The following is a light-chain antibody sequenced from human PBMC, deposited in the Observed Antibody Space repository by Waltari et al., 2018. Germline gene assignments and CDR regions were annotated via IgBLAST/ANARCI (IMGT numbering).Light chain of an antibody. Sequence: QSALTQPASMSASPGQSITISCTATNNDVGTYDLVSWYQQHPGRAPKLLIFQGNKRPSEVSGRFSGSKFADTASLTISGLQPEDEADYYCCSYAGTWLFGGGTKVTVL. CDR1: NNDVGTYDL. V-gene: IGLV2-23*01. CDR2: QGN. J-gene: IGLJ3*02. CDR3: CSYAGTWL.